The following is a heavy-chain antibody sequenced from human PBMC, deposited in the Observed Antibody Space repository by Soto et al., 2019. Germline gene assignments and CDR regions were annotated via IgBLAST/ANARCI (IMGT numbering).Heavy chain of an antibody. D-gene: IGHD3-16*01. CDR3: AGEVGRLRLGEFDAFDI. CDR2: IKQDGSEK. V-gene: IGHV3-7*03. J-gene: IGHJ3*02. Sequence: EVQLVESGGGLVQPGGSLRLSCAASGFTFSSYWMSWVRQAPGKGLEWVANIKQDGSEKYYVDYVKGRFTISRDNAKNSLYLQMKSLRAEDTAGYYCAGEVGRLRLGEFDAFDIWGQGTMVTVSS. CDR1: GFTFSSYW.